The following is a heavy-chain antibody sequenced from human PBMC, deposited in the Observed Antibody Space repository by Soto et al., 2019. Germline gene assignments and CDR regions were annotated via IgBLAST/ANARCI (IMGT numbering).Heavy chain of an antibody. CDR2: VSPDSGST. D-gene: IGHD3-3*01. J-gene: IGHJ6*02. V-gene: IGHV1-8*01. Sequence: QVQLVQSGAEVKKPGASVRVSCKASGYTFSGYDINWVRQATGQGLEWMGWVSPDSGSTGYAGIFQGRVTMTWDRSTTTAYMDLSSLTFEDSAVYYCARATELRYVEWSVYRGGNYAMDVWGQGTTVTVSS. CDR1: GYTFSGYD. CDR3: ARATELRYVEWSVYRGGNYAMDV.